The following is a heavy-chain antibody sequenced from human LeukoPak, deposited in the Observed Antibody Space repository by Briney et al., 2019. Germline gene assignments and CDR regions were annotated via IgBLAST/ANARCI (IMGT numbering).Heavy chain of an antibody. J-gene: IGHJ4*02. Sequence: PGGSLRLSCAASGFTFSKYGMHWVRQAPGKGLEWVAFIQYDGSKKYYADFVEGRFIISRENSKNTLYLQMNSLRVEDTAVYYCAKVHHYYDSSPIPLDYWGQGTLVTVSS. CDR2: IQYDGSKK. CDR1: GFTFSKYG. CDR3: AKVHHYYDSSPIPLDY. D-gene: IGHD3-22*01. V-gene: IGHV3-30*02.